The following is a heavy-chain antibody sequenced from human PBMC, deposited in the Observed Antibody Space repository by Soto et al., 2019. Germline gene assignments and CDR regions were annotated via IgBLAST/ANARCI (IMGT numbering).Heavy chain of an antibody. V-gene: IGHV5-51*01. Sequence: PGESLKISCKGSGYSFTSYWIGWVRQMPGKGLEWMGIIYPGDSDTRYSPSFQGQVTISADKSISTAYLQWSSLKASDTAMYYCARPGDGDRYCSGGSCYDNAFDIWGQGTMVTVSS. CDR1: GYSFTSYW. D-gene: IGHD2-15*01. CDR2: IYPGDSDT. J-gene: IGHJ3*02. CDR3: ARPGDGDRYCSGGSCYDNAFDI.